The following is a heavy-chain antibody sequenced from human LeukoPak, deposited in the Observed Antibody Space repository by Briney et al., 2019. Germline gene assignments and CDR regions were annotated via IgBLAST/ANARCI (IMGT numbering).Heavy chain of an antibody. CDR3: ARDLCSSTSCYRSFDY. J-gene: IGHJ4*02. CDR1: GFTFSSYS. Sequence: GGSLRLSCAASGFTFSSYSMNWVRQAPGKGLEWVSSISSSSSYIYYADLVKGRFTISRDNAKHSLYLQMNSLRAEDTAVYYCARDLCSSTSCYRSFDYWGQGTLVTVSS. D-gene: IGHD2-2*01. V-gene: IGHV3-21*01. CDR2: ISSSSSYI.